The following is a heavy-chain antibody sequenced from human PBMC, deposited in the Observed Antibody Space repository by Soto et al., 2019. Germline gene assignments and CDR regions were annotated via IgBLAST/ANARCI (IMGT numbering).Heavy chain of an antibody. CDR1: GYTLTNYG. Sequence: QVQLVQSGDEVKKTGASVKVSCRASGYTLTNYGISWVRQAPGQGLFWMGWISGHNGNTLYAQNVQGRITLTIDTSTYTAYMELMSLKIDDTAMYYGVRDWQLAPWGQGTLVTVSS. CDR2: ISGHNGNT. J-gene: IGHJ5*02. CDR3: VRDWQLAP. V-gene: IGHV1-18*01. D-gene: IGHD1-1*01.